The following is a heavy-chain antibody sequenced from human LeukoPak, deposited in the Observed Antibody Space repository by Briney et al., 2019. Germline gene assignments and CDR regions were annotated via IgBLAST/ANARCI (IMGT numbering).Heavy chain of an antibody. Sequence: PGGSLRLSCAASGFTFSSYAMHWVRQAPGKGLEWVAVISYDGSNKYYADSVKGRFTISRDNSKNTLYLQMNSLRAEDTAVYYCARDRDVATIFGVVIMSGFDYWGQGTLVTVSS. CDR2: ISYDGSNK. J-gene: IGHJ4*02. V-gene: IGHV3-30-3*01. D-gene: IGHD3-3*01. CDR1: GFTFSSYA. CDR3: ARDRDVATIFGVVIMSGFDY.